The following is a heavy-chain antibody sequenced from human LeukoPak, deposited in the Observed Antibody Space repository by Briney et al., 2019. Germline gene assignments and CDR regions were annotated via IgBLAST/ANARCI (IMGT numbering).Heavy chain of an antibody. CDR3: AREGRYYYDSSGYPRYSYYYGMVV. Sequence: SETLSLTCTVSGGSISSYYWSWIRQPPGKGLEWIGYIYYSGSTNYNPSLKSRVTISVDTSKNQFSLKLSSVTAADTAVYYCAREGRYYYDSSGYPRYSYYYGMVVWGQGTTVTVSS. CDR2: IYYSGST. V-gene: IGHV4-59*01. D-gene: IGHD3-22*01. J-gene: IGHJ6*02. CDR1: GGSISSYY.